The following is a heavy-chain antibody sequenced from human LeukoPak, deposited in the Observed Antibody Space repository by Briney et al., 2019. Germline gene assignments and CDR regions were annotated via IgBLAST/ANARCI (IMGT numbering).Heavy chain of an antibody. V-gene: IGHV3-21*06. CDR1: EFNGFSFSSYT. CDR2: ISGTSAYI. CDR3: ARGPGYVDV. Sequence: PGGSLRLSCNASEFNGFSFSSYTMNWVRQAPGKGLEWVSSISGTSAYIYYGSSVRGRFTISRDNAKNSLFLQMDSLRAEDTAIYYCARGPGYVDVWGSGTTVTVSS. J-gene: IGHJ6*03.